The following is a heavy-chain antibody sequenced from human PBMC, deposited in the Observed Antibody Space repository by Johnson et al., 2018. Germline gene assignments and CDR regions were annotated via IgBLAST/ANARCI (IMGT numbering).Heavy chain of an antibody. CDR1: GGSISSYY. V-gene: IGHV4-59*01. CDR3: ARGGRITMVRGVYYYYYMDV. CDR2: IYYSGST. D-gene: IGHD3-10*01. Sequence: QVQLQESGPGLVKPSETLSLTCTVSGGSISSYYWSWIRQPPGKGLEWIGYIYYSGSTNYNPSLKSRVTISVDTSKNQCSLKLCSVTAADTAVYYCARGGRITMVRGVYYYYYMDVWGKGTTVTVSS. J-gene: IGHJ6*03.